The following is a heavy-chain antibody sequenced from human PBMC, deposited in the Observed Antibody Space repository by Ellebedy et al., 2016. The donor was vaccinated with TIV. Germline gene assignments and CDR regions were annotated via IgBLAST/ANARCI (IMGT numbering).Heavy chain of an antibody. D-gene: IGHD5-24*01. J-gene: IGHJ4*02. CDR3: VKQGGDGYNFGLDY. V-gene: IGHV3-43*01. CDR2: IRWDGGST. CDR1: GFTFDDYI. Sequence: GESLKISCAASGFTFDDYIIHWVRQAPGKGLEWVSLIRWDGGSTYYAASVKGRFNISIDNGKNFLYLQMNSLRTDDTAVYYCVKQGGDGYNFGLDYWGQGTLVTVSS.